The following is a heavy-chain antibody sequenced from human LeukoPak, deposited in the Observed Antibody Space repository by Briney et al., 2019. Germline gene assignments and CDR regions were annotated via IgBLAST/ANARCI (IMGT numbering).Heavy chain of an antibody. CDR3: ARGGNWNHFDY. Sequence: SEPLSLTCTVSGGSISSYYWSWLRQPPGKGLEWIGYIYYSGSTNYNPSLKSRVTISVDTSKNQFSLKLSSVTAADTAVYYCARGGNWNHFDYWGQGTLVTVSS. CDR1: GGSISSYY. J-gene: IGHJ4*02. CDR2: IYYSGST. V-gene: IGHV4-59*01. D-gene: IGHD1-1*01.